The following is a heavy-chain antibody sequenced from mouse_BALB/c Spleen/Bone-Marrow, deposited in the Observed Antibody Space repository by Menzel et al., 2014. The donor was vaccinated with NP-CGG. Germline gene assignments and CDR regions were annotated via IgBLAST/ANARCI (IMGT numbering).Heavy chain of an antibody. V-gene: IGHV14-3*02. CDR3: ASCYYSNYFDY. CDR2: IDPANGNT. CDR1: GFNIKDTY. J-gene: IGHJ2*01. Sequence: EVQLQQSGAELVKPGASVKLSCTASGFNIKDTYMHWVKQRPEQGLEWIGRIDPANGNTKYDPKFQGKATITADTSSNTAYLQLSSLTSEDTAVYYCASCYYSNYFDYWGQGTTLTVSS. D-gene: IGHD2-3*01.